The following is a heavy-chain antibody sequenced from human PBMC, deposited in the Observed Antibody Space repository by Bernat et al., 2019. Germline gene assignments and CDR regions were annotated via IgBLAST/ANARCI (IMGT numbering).Heavy chain of an antibody. Sequence: VQLVESGGGVVQPGRSLRLSCVASGFTFSDYSLHWVRQAPGKGLEWVAGVSYDGRIKYYADSVQARFIISRDDSENTLYLQMDSLKSEDTAVYYCVRDGAALYYYHGMDVWGRGTTVTVSS. CDR3: VRDGAALYYYHGMDV. CDR2: VSYDGRIK. J-gene: IGHJ6*02. CDR1: GFTFSDYS. D-gene: IGHD6-25*01. V-gene: IGHV3-30*04.